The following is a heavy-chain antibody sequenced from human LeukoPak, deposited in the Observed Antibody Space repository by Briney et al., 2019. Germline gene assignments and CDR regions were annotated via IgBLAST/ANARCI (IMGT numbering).Heavy chain of an antibody. CDR3: AKDCYDFWSGYAWVFDL. Sequence: PGGSLRLSCAASGVTFDNYVMSWVRQAPGRGLEWVSAFSGRDDSTFYADSVKGRFTVSGDISKRTLYLQMNSLRAEDTAVYFCAKDCYDFWSGYAWVFDLWGRGTLVTVSS. J-gene: IGHJ2*01. V-gene: IGHV3-23*01. CDR1: GVTFDNYV. D-gene: IGHD3-3*01. CDR2: FSGRDDST.